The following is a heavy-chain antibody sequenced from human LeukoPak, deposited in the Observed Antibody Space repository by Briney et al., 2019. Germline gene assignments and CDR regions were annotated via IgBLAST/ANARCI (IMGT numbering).Heavy chain of an antibody. Sequence: SETLSLTCTVSGGSVSSGSYYWSWIRQHPGKGLEWIGYIYYSGSTYYNPSLKSRVTISVDTSKNQFSLKLSSVTAADTAVYYCARSQWLLKRFDYWGQGTLVTVSS. D-gene: IGHD6-19*01. CDR1: GGSVSSGSYY. J-gene: IGHJ4*02. CDR2: IYYSGST. V-gene: IGHV4-31*03. CDR3: ARSQWLLKRFDY.